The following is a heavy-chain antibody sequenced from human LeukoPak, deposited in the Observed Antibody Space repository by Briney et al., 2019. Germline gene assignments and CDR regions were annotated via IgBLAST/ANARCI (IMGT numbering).Heavy chain of an antibody. V-gene: IGHV3-20*04. J-gene: IGHJ6*03. Sequence: PGGSLRLSCAASGFTFDDYGMSWVRQAPGKGLEWVSGINWNGGSTGYADSVKGRFTISRDNAKNSLYLQMNSLRAEDTALYYCARVFSGYYTAPGRYYYYYMDVWGKGTTVTVSS. CDR2: INWNGGST. CDR3: ARVFSGYYTAPGRYYYYYMDV. CDR1: GFTFDDYG. D-gene: IGHD3-22*01.